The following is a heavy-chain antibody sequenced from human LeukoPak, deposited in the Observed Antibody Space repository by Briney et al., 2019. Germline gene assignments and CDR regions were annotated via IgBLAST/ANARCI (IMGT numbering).Heavy chain of an antibody. V-gene: IGHV3-48*01. CDR3: ATYYAHVPFDY. J-gene: IGHJ4*02. CDR2: ISSSSSTI. D-gene: IGHD2/OR15-2a*01. Sequence: GGSLRLSCAASGFTFSSYSMNWVRQAPGKGLEWVSYISSSSSTIYYADSVKGRYTISRDNAKNSLYLQMNSLRAEDTAVYYCATYYAHVPFDYWGQGTLVTVSS. CDR1: GFTFSSYS.